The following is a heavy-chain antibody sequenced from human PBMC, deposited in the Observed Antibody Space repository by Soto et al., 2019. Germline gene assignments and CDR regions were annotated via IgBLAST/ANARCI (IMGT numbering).Heavy chain of an antibody. J-gene: IGHJ4*02. D-gene: IGHD2-2*02. V-gene: IGHV4-59*01. CDR1: GGSISSYY. CDR2: IYYSGST. Sequence: PSETLSLTCTVSGGSISSYYWSWIRQPPGKGLEWIGYIYYSGSTNYNPSLKSRVTISVDTSKNQFSLKLSSVTAADTAVYYCARGGQPPLYYFDYWGQGTLVTVSS. CDR3: ARGGQPPLYYFDY.